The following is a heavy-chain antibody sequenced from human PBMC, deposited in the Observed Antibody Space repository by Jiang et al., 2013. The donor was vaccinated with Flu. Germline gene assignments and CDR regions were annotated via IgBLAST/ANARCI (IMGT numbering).Heavy chain of an antibody. CDR3: ARGLQQYSGLPRPLVPTP. Sequence: PSLKSRVTISVDTSKNQFSLKLSSVTAADTAVYYCARGLQQYSGLPRPLVPTPWGQGTLVTVSS. D-gene: IGHD5-12*01. J-gene: IGHJ5*02. V-gene: IGHV4-34*01.